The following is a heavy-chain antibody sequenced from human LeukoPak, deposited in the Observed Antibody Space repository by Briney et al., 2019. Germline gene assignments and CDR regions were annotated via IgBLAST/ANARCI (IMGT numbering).Heavy chain of an antibody. J-gene: IGHJ3*02. V-gene: IGHV3-30*18. Sequence: GGSLRLSCAASGFTFSSYGMHWVRQAPGKGLEWVAVISYDGSNKYYADSVKGRFTISRDNSKNTLYLQMNSLRAEDTAVYYCAKDLGTAVAGTDAFDIWGQGTMVTVSS. CDR3: AKDLGTAVAGTDAFDI. CDR1: GFTFSSYG. CDR2: ISYDGSNK. D-gene: IGHD6-19*01.